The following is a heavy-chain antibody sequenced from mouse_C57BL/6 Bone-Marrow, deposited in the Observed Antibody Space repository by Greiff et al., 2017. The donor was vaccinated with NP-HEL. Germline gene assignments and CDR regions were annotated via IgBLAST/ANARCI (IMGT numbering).Heavy chain of an antibody. J-gene: IGHJ1*03. CDR3: ARADGRLWYFDV. V-gene: IGHV5-15*04. CDR1: GFTFSDYG. CDR2: ISNLAYSI. D-gene: IGHD1-1*01. Sequence: EVMLVESGGGLVQPGGSLKLSCAASGFTFSDYGMAWVRQAPRKGPEWVAFISNLAYSIYYADTVTGRFTISRENAKNTLYLEMSSLRSEDTAMYYCARADGRLWYFDVWGTGTTVTVSS.